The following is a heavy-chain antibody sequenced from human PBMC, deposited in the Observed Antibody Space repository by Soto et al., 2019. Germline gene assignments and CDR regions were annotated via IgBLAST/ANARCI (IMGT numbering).Heavy chain of an antibody. Sequence: SETLSLTCTVSGGSISSSSYYWGWIRQPPGKGLEWIGSIYYSGSTYYNPSLKSRVTISVDTSKNQFSLKLSSVTAADTAVYXCARLVTGARRFDYWGQGTRVTVPT. D-gene: IGHD6-6*01. CDR2: IYYSGST. CDR1: GGSISSSSYY. CDR3: ARLVTGARRFDY. V-gene: IGHV4-39*01. J-gene: IGHJ4*02.